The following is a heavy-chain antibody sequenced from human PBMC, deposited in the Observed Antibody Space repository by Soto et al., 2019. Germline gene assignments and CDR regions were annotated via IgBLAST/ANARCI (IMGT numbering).Heavy chain of an antibody. D-gene: IGHD6-13*01. CDR2: IYYSGST. V-gene: IGHV4-59*01. Sequence: SETLSLTCTVSGGSISSYYWSWIRQPPGKGLEWIGYIYYSGSTNYNPSLKSRVTISVDTSKNQFSLKLSSVTAADTAVYYCARDTSSSWYSGPNWFDPWGQGTLVTVSS. CDR3: ARDTSSSWYSGPNWFDP. J-gene: IGHJ5*02. CDR1: GGSISSYY.